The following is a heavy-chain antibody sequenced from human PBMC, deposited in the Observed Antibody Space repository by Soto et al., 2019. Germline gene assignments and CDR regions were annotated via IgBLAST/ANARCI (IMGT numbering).Heavy chain of an antibody. D-gene: IGHD3-10*01. Sequence: GGSLRLSCAASGFTFSSYGMHWVRQAPGKGLEWVAVISYDGSNKYYADSVKGRFTISRDNSKNTLYLQMNSLRAEDTAVYYCAKDPRYYYGSGPQANYYGMDVWGQGTTVTVSS. CDR2: ISYDGSNK. CDR3: AKDPRYYYGSGPQANYYGMDV. V-gene: IGHV3-30*18. J-gene: IGHJ6*02. CDR1: GFTFSSYG.